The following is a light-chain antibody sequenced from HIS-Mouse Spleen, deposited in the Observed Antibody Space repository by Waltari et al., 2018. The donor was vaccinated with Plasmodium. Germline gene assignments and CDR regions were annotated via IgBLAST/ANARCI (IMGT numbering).Light chain of an antibody. CDR1: VLAKKY. Sequence: SYELTQPSSVSVSPGQTARITCSGDVLAKKYARWFQQKPGQAPVLVIYKDSERPSGTTVTLTISGAQVEDEADYDCYSAADNNWVFGGGTKLTVL. J-gene: IGLJ3*02. V-gene: IGLV3-27*01. CDR3: YSAADNNWV. CDR2: KDS.